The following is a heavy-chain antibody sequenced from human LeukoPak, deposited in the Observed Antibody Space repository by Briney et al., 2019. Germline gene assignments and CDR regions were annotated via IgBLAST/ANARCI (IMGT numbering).Heavy chain of an antibody. J-gene: IGHJ1*01. Sequence: PSETLSLTCTVSGGSISSSSYFWGWIRQPPGRGLEWIGTVYYSGSTYYNPSLKSRVTISVDTSKNQFSLKLSSVTAADTAVYYCARDYYGSGSYRQYFLHWGQGTLVTVSS. D-gene: IGHD3-10*01. CDR3: ARDYYGSGSYRQYFLH. CDR1: GGSISSSSYF. V-gene: IGHV4-39*02. CDR2: VYYSGST.